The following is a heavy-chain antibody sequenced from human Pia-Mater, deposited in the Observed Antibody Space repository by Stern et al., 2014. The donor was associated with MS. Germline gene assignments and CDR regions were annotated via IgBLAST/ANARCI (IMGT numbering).Heavy chain of an antibody. D-gene: IGHD3-16*01. Sequence: QVQLVQSAAEVNKPGASVKISCRASGYTFINYFIHWVRQAPGQGLEWVGMINPVGGSTTYAQKFRGRVTLTVETSTTTVFLELPTLRSDDTAVYYCARGGTEKTDSWGQGTLVTVSS. V-gene: IGHV1-46*01. CDR1: GYTFINYF. J-gene: IGHJ5*02. CDR2: INPVGGST. CDR3: ARGGTEKTDS.